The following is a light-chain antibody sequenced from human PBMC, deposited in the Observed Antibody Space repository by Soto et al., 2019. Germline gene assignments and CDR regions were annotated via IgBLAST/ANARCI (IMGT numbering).Light chain of an antibody. J-gene: IGKJ1*01. V-gene: IGKV2-28*01. CDR3: IQPIEYPWT. CDR1: QSLLHSNGYNY. Sequence: DIVMTQSPLSLPVTPGEPASISCRSSQSLLHSNGYNYLDWYLQKPGQSPQVLIYLGSNRASGVPDRFSGSGSGTDFTLKISRLEAEDFAMYYCIQPIEYPWTFGQGTKVEIK. CDR2: LGS.